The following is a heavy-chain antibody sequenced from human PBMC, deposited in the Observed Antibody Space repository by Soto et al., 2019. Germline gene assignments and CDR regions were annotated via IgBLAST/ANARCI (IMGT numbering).Heavy chain of an antibody. V-gene: IGHV4-59*01. D-gene: IGHD3-16*01. CDR2: IYYSGST. Sequence: PSETLSLTCTVSGGSISSYYWSWIRQPPGKGLEWIGYIYYSGSTNYNPSLKSRVTISVDTSKNQCSLTLTSVTAADTAVYFCARLDLTYYFDYWGQGTPVTVS. J-gene: IGHJ4*02. CDR1: GGSISSYY. CDR3: ARLDLTYYFDY.